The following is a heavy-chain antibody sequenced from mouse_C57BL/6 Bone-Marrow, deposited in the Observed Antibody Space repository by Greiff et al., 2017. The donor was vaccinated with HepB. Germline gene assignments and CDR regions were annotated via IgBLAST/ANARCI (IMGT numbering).Heavy chain of an antibody. V-gene: IGHV1-81*01. CDR3: ARLKAY. CDR2: IYPRSGNT. CDR1: GYTFTSYG. Sequence: VQLQQSGAELARPGASVKLSCKASGYTFTSYGISWVKQRTGQGLEWIGEIYPRSGNTYYNEKFKGKATLTADTSSNTAYMQLSSLTTEDSAIYYCARLKAYWGQGTLVTVSA. J-gene: IGHJ3*01.